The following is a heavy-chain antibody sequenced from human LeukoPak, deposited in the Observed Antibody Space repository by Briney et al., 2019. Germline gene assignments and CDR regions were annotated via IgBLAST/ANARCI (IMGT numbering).Heavy chain of an antibody. Sequence: ASVKVSCKASGYTFTGYHIHWVRLAPGQGLEWMGWINPNSGGTNYAQKFQGRVTMTRDTSISTAYMELSRLRSDDTAVYYCARDRAVAGINWFDPWGQGTLVTVSS. J-gene: IGHJ5*02. CDR2: INPNSGGT. V-gene: IGHV1-2*02. CDR1: GYTFTGYH. CDR3: ARDRAVAGINWFDP. D-gene: IGHD6-19*01.